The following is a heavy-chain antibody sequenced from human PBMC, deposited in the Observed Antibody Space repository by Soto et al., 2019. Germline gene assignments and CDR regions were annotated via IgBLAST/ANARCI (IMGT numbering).Heavy chain of an antibody. V-gene: IGHV3-33*01. Sequence: GGSLRLSCAASGFTFSSYGMHWVRQAPGKGLEWVAVIWYDGSNKYYADSMKGRFTISRDNSKNTLYLQMNSLRAEDTAVYYCATLHCSSTSCYQFDYWGQGTLVTVSS. J-gene: IGHJ4*02. D-gene: IGHD2-2*01. CDR1: GFTFSSYG. CDR3: ATLHCSSTSCYQFDY. CDR2: IWYDGSNK.